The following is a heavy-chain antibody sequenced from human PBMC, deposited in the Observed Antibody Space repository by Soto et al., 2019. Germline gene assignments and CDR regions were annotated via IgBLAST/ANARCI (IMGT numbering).Heavy chain of an antibody. D-gene: IGHD4-17*01. Sequence: SETLSLTCAVSGYSIRSGYFWGWIRQPPGKRLEWIGYVYYSGTTNYNPSLKSRVTISVDLSKNQFSLRLSSVTTADTALYYCARTTAVPNTLRSRYFFDYWGQGTLVTVSS. V-gene: IGHV4-61*01. CDR3: ARTTAVPNTLRSRYFFDY. J-gene: IGHJ4*02. CDR1: GYSIRSGYF. CDR2: VYYSGTT.